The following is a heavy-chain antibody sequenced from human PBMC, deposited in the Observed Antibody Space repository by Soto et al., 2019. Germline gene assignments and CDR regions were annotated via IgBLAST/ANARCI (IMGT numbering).Heavy chain of an antibody. CDR3: SKHLSAWLRFEAFDV. Sequence: PSETLCHTCTVSGGSIGTYVWSWIRQHPGKGLEGIGDIYYSRTTDYNPSLKRRVSISVGTSKNKFSLKLNSVTVADTAVYYCSKHLSAWLRFEAFDVWGLGTIVTVS. D-gene: IGHD5-12*01. V-gene: IGHV4-59*08. CDR2: IYYSRTT. CDR1: GGSIGTYV. J-gene: IGHJ3*01.